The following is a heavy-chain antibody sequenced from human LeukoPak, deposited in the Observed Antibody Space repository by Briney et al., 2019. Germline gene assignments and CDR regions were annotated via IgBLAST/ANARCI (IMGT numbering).Heavy chain of an antibody. CDR2: ISAYNGNT. CDR3: AKDDGHFVSDY. D-gene: IGHD4-17*01. Sequence: ASVKVSCKASGYTFTNYGISWVRQAPGQGLEWMGWISAYNGNTNYAQKFQGRVTMTTDTSTSTAYMELRSLRSDDTAVYYRAKDDGHFVSDYWAQGTLVTVSS. J-gene: IGHJ4*02. CDR1: GYTFTNYG. V-gene: IGHV1-18*01.